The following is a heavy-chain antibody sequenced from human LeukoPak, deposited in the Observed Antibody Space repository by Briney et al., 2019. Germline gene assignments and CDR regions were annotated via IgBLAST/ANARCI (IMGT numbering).Heavy chain of an antibody. CDR1: GYTFTSYD. CDR2: MNPNSGNT. CDR3: ARRFSSSWYYYYYYMDV. J-gene: IGHJ6*03. D-gene: IGHD6-13*01. Sequence: ASVKVSCKASGYTFTSYDINWVRQATGQGLEWMGWMNPNSGNTDYAQKFQGRVTMTRNTSISTAYMELSSLRSEDTAVYYCARRFSSSWYYYYYYMDVWGKGTTVTVSS. V-gene: IGHV1-8*01.